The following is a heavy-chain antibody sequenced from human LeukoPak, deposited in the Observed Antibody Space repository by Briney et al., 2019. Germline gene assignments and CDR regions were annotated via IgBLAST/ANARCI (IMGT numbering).Heavy chain of an antibody. CDR3: ARGRYYGSHNWFDP. J-gene: IGHJ5*02. Sequence: PSETLSLTCTVSGYSISSGYYWGWIRQPPGKGLEWIGSIYHSGSTYYNPSLKSRVTISVDTSKNQFSLKLSSVTAADTAVYYCARGRYYGSHNWFDPWGQGTLVTVSS. D-gene: IGHD3-10*01. CDR1: GYSISSGYY. CDR2: IYHSGST. V-gene: IGHV4-38-2*02.